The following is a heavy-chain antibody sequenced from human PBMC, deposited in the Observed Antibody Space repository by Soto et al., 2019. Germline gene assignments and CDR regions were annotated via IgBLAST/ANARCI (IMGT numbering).Heavy chain of an antibody. D-gene: IGHD1-1*01. CDR1: GFTFSSHT. V-gene: IGHV3-21*01. Sequence: PGGSLRLSCASSGFTFSSHTMNWVRQAPGKGLEWVSSITGTGRDMFYADSVKGRFTISRDNAENSLYLQMNSLRAEDTAVYYCVKEVEGFAYWGQGTLVTVSS. J-gene: IGHJ4*02. CDR3: VKEVEGFAY. CDR2: ITGTGRDM.